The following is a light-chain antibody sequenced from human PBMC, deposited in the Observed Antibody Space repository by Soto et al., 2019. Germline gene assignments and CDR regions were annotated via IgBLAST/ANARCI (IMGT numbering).Light chain of an antibody. CDR3: QHYYTWPRT. CDR1: QSVSSN. Sequence: EIVMTQSPGTLSVSPGERATLSCRDSQSVSSNLVWYQQKPGQAPRLLIYGASTRATGIPARFSGSGSGTEFTLTISSLQSEDFAVYYCQHYYTWPRTFGQGTKVEIK. J-gene: IGKJ1*01. V-gene: IGKV3-15*01. CDR2: GAS.